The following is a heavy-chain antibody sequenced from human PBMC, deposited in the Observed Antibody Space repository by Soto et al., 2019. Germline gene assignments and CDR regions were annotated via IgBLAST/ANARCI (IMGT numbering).Heavy chain of an antibody. J-gene: IGHJ6*02. Sequence: GESLKISCKGSGYSFTSYWIGWVRQMPGKGLEWMGIIYPGDSDTRYSPSFQGQVTISADKSISTAYLQWSSLKASDTAMYYCARRVGYSGSYYFPTGYYYSGMDVWGQGTTVTVSS. D-gene: IGHD1-26*01. CDR2: IYPGDSDT. CDR3: ARRVGYSGSYYFPTGYYYSGMDV. CDR1: GYSFTSYW. V-gene: IGHV5-51*01.